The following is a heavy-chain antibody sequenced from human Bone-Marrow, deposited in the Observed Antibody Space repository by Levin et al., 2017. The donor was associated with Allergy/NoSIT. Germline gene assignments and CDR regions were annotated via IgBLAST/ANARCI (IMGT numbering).Heavy chain of an antibody. CDR1: GLSFSDCY. CDR2: ISSRGSYT. J-gene: IGHJ4*02. CDR3: ARVRARPKFNRAVANFDSFDY. V-gene: IGHV3-11*03. Sequence: GGSLRLSCAASGLSFSDCYMTWIRQAAGKGLEWVSYISSRGSYTNYADSVKGRFTISRDNAKNSVYLQMNSLRAEDTAIYYCARVRARPKFNRAVANFDSFDYWGQGILVTVSS. D-gene: IGHD3-10*01.